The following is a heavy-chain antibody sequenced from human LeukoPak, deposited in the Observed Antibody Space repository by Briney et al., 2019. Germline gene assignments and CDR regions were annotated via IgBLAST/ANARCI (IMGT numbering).Heavy chain of an antibody. J-gene: IGHJ4*02. CDR1: GFTFSNYW. CDR2: IKQDGSEK. CDR3: ARDLYAPKYYYGSGSSFDY. Sequence: GGSLRLSCAASGFTFSNYWMSWVRQAPGKGLEWVANIKQDGSEKYYVDSVKGRSTISRDNAKNSLYLQMNSLRAEDTAVYYCARDLYAPKYYYGSGSSFDYWGQGTLVTVPS. D-gene: IGHD3-10*01. V-gene: IGHV3-7*01.